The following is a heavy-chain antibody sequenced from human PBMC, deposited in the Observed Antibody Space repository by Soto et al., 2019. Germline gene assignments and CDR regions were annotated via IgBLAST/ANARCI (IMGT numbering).Heavy chain of an antibody. J-gene: IGHJ4*02. Sequence: QVQLQESGPGLVKPSETLALTCTVSGCSTHSYYWAWIRQPPGKGLEWTGYVYYNGDTKYNPSLRSRVTISVDAFRDEFCLMLTAVTPADTAVYYCARGHGHGGSSFDFWGQGTLVTVSS. CDR1: GCSTHSYY. D-gene: IGHD2-15*01. CDR3: ARGHGHGGSSFDF. V-gene: IGHV4-59*01. CDR2: VYYNGDT.